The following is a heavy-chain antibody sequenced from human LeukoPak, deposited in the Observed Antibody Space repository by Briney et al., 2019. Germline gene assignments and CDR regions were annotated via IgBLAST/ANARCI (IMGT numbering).Heavy chain of an antibody. Sequence: GESLRLSCAASGFTFSSYSMNWVRPAPGKGLEWVSYIRSSGNTIYYADSVKGRFTISRDNAKNSLYLQMNSLRDEDTAVYYCARVAYYPMDVWGQGTTVTVSS. V-gene: IGHV3-48*02. CDR1: GFTFSSYS. CDR3: ARVAYYPMDV. J-gene: IGHJ6*02. CDR2: IRSSGNTI.